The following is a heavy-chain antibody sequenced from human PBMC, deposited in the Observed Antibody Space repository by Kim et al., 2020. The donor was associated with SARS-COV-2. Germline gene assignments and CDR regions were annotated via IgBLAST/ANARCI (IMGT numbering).Heavy chain of an antibody. V-gene: IGHV3-7*01. D-gene: IGHD3-3*01. CDR3: ARDLSDYDFWSGYYGIDY. Sequence: GGSLRLSCAASGFTFSSYWMSWVRQAPGKGLEWVANIKQDGSEKYYVDSVKGRFTISRDNAKNSLYLQMNSLRAEDTAVYYCARDLSDYDFWSGYYGIDYWGQGTLVTVSS. CDR2: IKQDGSEK. CDR1: GFTFSSYW. J-gene: IGHJ4*02.